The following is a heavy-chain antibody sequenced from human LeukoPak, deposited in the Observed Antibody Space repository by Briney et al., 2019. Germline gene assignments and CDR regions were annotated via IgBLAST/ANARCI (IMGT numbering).Heavy chain of an antibody. CDR2: IIPIFGTA. CDR3: AVYYDSSGYYYSYFDY. CDR1: GGTFRSYA. D-gene: IGHD3-22*01. Sequence: ASVKVSCKASGGTFRSYAISWVRQAPGQGLEWMGRIIPIFGTANYAQKFQGRVTITTDESTSTAYMELSSLRSEDTAVYYCAVYYDSSGYYYSYFDYWGQGTLVTVSS. J-gene: IGHJ4*02. V-gene: IGHV1-69*05.